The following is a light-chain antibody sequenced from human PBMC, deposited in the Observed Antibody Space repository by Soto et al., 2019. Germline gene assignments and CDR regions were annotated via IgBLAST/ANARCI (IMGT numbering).Light chain of an antibody. CDR2: EDS. CDR3: CSYAGSSYNV. V-gene: IGLV2-23*01. Sequence: QSVLTQPASVSGSPGQSITISCTGTSSDVGSYNLVSWYQQHPGKAPKLIIYEDSKRPSGVSNRFSGSKSGNTASLTISGLQAEDEADYYCCSYAGSSYNVLGTGTKLTVL. J-gene: IGLJ1*01. CDR1: SSDVGSYNL.